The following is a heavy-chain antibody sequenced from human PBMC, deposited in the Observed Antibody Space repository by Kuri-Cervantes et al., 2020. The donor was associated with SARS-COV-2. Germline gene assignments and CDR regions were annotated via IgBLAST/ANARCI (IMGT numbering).Heavy chain of an antibody. CDR2: INHSGST. D-gene: IGHD3-3*01. Sequence: ESLKISCAVYGGSFSGYYWSWIRQPPGKGLEWIGEINHSGSTNYNPSLKSRVTISVDTSKNQFSLKLSSVTAADTAVYYCARGITIFGVVPYYFDYWGQGTLVTVSS. CDR3: ARGITIFGVVPYYFDY. CDR1: GGSFSGYY. V-gene: IGHV4-34*01. J-gene: IGHJ4*02.